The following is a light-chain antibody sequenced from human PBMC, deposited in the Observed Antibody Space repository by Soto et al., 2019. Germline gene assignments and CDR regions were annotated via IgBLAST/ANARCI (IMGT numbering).Light chain of an antibody. J-gene: IGLJ1*01. Sequence: LTQPASVSGSPGQSIAISCTGSSSDIGIYKYVSWYQQHPGKVPKLIIYEVTNRPSGVSNRFSGSKSGNTASLTISGLQAEDEADYYCSSYTTSSTRVFGPGTKVTVL. CDR1: SSDIGIYKY. CDR3: SSYTTSSTRV. V-gene: IGLV2-14*01. CDR2: EVT.